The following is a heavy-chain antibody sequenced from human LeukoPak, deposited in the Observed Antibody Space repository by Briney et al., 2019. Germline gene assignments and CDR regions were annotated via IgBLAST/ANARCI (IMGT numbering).Heavy chain of an antibody. CDR1: GGSISRGGYY. CDR2: IYYSGST. CDR3: ASADYDMAFDI. J-gene: IGHJ3*02. D-gene: IGHD3-9*01. V-gene: IGHV4-31*03. Sequence: SQTLSLTCTVSGGSISRGGYYWSWLRQHPGKGLEWIGYIYYSGSTDYNPSIKSRFTMSVDTSKNQFSLKLSSVTAADTAVYYCASADYDMAFDIWGQGTMVTVSS.